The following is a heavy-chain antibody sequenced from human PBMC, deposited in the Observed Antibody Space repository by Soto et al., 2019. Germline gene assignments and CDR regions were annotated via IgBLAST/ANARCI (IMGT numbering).Heavy chain of an antibody. CDR3: ARHFGSGYDYYFDY. CDR1: GGSISSYY. CDR2: IYYSGST. Sequence: SETLSLTCTVSGGSISSYYWSWIRQPPGKGLEWIGYIYYSGSTNYNPSLRSRVTISVDTSKNQFSLKLSSVTAADTAVYYCARHFGSGYDYYFDYWGQGTLVTVSS. J-gene: IGHJ4*02. V-gene: IGHV4-59*08. D-gene: IGHD5-12*01.